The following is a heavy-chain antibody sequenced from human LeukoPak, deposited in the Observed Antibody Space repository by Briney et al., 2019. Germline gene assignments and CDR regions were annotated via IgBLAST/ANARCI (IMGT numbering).Heavy chain of an antibody. CDR3: ARAISNDDNSGYYY. CDR2: IYASGST. V-gene: IGHV4-4*07. D-gene: IGHD3-22*01. J-gene: IGHJ4*02. CDR1: GGSISSYY. Sequence: SETLSLTCTVSGGSISSYYWSWIRQPAGKGLEWIGRIYASGSTKYNPSLKSRVTMSVDTSKNQFSLKLSSVTAADTAVYYCARAISNDDNSGYYYWGQGTLVTASS.